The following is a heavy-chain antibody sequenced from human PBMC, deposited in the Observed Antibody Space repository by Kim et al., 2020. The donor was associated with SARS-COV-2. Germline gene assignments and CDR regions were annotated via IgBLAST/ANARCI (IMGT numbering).Heavy chain of an antibody. D-gene: IGHD6-19*01. Sequence: YAQKFQGRVTMTEDTSTDTAYMELSRLRSEDTAVYYCATDVKEPWLVFGYWGQGTLVTVSS. CDR3: ATDVKEPWLVFGY. V-gene: IGHV1-24*01. J-gene: IGHJ4*02.